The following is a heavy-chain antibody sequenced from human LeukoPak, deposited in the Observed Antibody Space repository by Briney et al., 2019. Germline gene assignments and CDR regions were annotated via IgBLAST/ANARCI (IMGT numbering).Heavy chain of an antibody. CDR2: MNPNSGNT. Sequence: ASVKVSCKASGYTFTSYDINWVRQATGQGLEWMGWMNPNSGNTGYAQKFQGRVTMTRNTSISTAYMELCSLRSEDTAVYYCASGAPSIAAATDAFDIWGQGTMVTVSS. V-gene: IGHV1-8*01. D-gene: IGHD6-13*01. CDR3: ASGAPSIAAATDAFDI. J-gene: IGHJ3*02. CDR1: GYTFTSYD.